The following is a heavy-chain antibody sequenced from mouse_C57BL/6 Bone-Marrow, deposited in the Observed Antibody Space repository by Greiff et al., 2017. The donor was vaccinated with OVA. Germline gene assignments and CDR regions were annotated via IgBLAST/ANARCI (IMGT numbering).Heavy chain of an antibody. V-gene: IGHV1-18*01. Sequence: EVKLMESGPELVKPGASVKIPCKASGYTFTDYNMDWVKQSHGKSLEWIGDIKPNNGGTIYNQKFKGTATLTVDKSSSKAYMELRSLTYEDTSVDYCARQRVWSEGFAYWGQGTLVTVSA. CDR2: IKPNNGGT. CDR3: ARQRVWSEGFAY. CDR1: GYTFTDYN. J-gene: IGHJ3*01. D-gene: IGHD2-10*02.